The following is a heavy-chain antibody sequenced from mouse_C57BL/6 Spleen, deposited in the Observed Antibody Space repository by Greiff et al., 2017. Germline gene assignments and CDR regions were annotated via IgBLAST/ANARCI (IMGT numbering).Heavy chain of an antibody. CDR1: GYTFTSYW. CDR3: AIHWDAWYFEV. J-gene: IGHJ1*03. CDR2: IHPSDSDT. Sequence: QVQLQQPGAELVKPGASVKVSCKASGYTFTSYWMHWVKQRPGQGLEWIGRIHPSDSDTNYNQKFKGKGTLAVDKSSSTAYMQLSSLTSEDSAVYDSAIHWDAWYFEVWGTGTTGTVSS. V-gene: IGHV1-74*01. D-gene: IGHD4-1*01.